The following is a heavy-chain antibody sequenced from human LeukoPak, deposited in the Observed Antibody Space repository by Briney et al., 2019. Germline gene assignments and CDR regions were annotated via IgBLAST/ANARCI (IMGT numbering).Heavy chain of an antibody. J-gene: IGHJ4*02. Sequence: GGSLRLSCGGSEFTFSSYAMNWVSQAPGKGLEGVSGISGSGGSTYYADSVKGRFTISRDNSKNTVFLQMISLRAEDTAFYYCANGRGPGADFDCWGQGTLVTVSS. D-gene: IGHD3-10*01. CDR3: ANGRGPGADFDC. V-gene: IGHV3-23*01. CDR1: EFTFSSYA. CDR2: ISGSGGST.